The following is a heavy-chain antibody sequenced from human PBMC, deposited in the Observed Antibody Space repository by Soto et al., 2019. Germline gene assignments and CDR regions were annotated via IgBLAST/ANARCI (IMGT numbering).Heavy chain of an antibody. CDR1: GFTYSNHW. CDR2: IKPDGRAK. D-gene: IGHD1-26*01. Sequence: PGGSLRLSCAASGFTYSNHWMTGVRQAPGKGLEKVANIKPDGRAKYYVDTKKSRFPISRDNAKNSLFLQVNSLRAEDTAVYYCTRDSGRFYIDHWGQGP. J-gene: IGHJ4*02. V-gene: IGHV3-7*04. CDR3: TRDSGRFYIDH.